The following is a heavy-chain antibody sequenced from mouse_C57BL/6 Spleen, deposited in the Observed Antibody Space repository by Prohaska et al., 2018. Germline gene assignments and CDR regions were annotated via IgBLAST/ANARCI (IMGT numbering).Heavy chain of an antibody. D-gene: IGHD1-1*01. V-gene: IGHV1-18*01. Sequence: HGKSLEWIGDINPNNGGTIYNQKFKGKATLTVDKSSSTAYMELRSLTSEDTAVYYCARSLYYYGSSLYWYFDVWGTGTTVTVSS. J-gene: IGHJ1*03. CDR3: ARSLYYYGSSLYWYFDV. CDR2: INPNNGGT.